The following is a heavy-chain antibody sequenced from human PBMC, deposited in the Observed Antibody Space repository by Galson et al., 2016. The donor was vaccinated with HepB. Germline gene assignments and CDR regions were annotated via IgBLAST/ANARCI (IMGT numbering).Heavy chain of an antibody. J-gene: IGHJ4*02. D-gene: IGHD3-22*01. Sequence: SLRLSCAASGLTVSSDLMTWVRRPPGEGLELVSLFYNGGNIYYADSVKGRFTISRDNSKNTLYLHMSSLRVEDTAVYYCAGTSGSYYGPFDYWGQGTLLTVSS. CDR3: AGTSGSYYGPFDY. CDR2: FYNGGNI. V-gene: IGHV3-53*01. CDR1: GLTVSSDL.